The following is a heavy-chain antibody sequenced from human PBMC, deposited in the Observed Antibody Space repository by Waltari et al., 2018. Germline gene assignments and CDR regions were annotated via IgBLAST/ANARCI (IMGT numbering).Heavy chain of an antibody. D-gene: IGHD5-12*01. J-gene: IGHJ4*02. CDR1: GYSFTSYW. CDR2: LYPGDSYT. CDR3: ARLLGGYSGYDIGGY. Sequence: EVQLVQSGAEVKKPGESLTISCKGSGYSFTSYWIGWVRQMPGKGLEWVGILYPGDSYTRYSPSFQGQVTISADKSISTAYLQWSSLKASDTAMYYCARLLGGYSGYDIGGYWGQGTLVTVSS. V-gene: IGHV5-51*03.